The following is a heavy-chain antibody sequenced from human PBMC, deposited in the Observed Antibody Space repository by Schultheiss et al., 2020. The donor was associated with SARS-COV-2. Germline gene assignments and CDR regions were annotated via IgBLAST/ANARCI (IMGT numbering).Heavy chain of an antibody. CDR1: GFTFSNAW. Sequence: GGSLRLSCAASGFTFSNAWMNWVRQAPGKGLEWVGRIKSKTDGGTTDYAAPVKGRFTISRDDSKNTLYLQMNSLKTEDTAVYYCTTHTARAFQRRRYLFDYWGQGTLVTVSS. CDR2: IKSKTDGGTT. V-gene: IGHV3-15*07. D-gene: IGHD5-18*01. J-gene: IGHJ4*02. CDR3: TTHTARAFQRRRYLFDY.